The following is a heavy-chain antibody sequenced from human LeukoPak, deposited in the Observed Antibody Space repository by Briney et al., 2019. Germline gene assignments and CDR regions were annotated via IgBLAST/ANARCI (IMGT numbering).Heavy chain of an antibody. CDR1: GGSISSSTYY. Sequence: SETLPQTCTVSGGSISSSTYYWGWIRQPPGKGLEWIGSVYYSASTYYNPSLKSRVTISVDTPKNQFSLKLSSVTAADTAVYYCARPRSGSYAHCFDHGG. J-gene: IGHJ5*02. CDR3: ARPRSGSYAHCFDH. V-gene: IGHV4-39*01. CDR2: VYYSAST. D-gene: IGHD1-26*01.